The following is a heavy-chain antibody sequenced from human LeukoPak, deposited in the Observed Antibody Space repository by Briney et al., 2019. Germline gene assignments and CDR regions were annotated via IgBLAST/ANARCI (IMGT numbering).Heavy chain of an antibody. CDR3: ARRNYDFWSGYYTFDY. V-gene: IGHV4-59*08. CDR1: GGSISSYY. Sequence: PSETLSLTCTVSGGSISSYYWSWIRQPPGKGLEWIAYISDIGSINYNPSLKSRVTISLDTSKNQFSLKLSSVTAADTAVYYCARRNYDFWSGYYTFDYWGQGTLVTVSS. J-gene: IGHJ4*02. D-gene: IGHD3-3*01. CDR2: ISDIGSI.